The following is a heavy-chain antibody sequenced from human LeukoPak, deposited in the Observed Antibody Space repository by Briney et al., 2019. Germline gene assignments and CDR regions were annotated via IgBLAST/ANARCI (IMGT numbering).Heavy chain of an antibody. D-gene: IGHD3-3*01. Sequence: GGSLRLSCAASGFTFDDYGMSWVRQAPGKGLEWVSGINWNGGSTGYADSVKGRFTISRDNAKNSLYLQMNSLRAEDTALYYCARVGATDDFWSGFLYYYMDVWGKGTTVTVSS. CDR2: INWNGGST. V-gene: IGHV3-20*04. J-gene: IGHJ6*03. CDR3: ARVGATDDFWSGFLYYYMDV. CDR1: GFTFDDYG.